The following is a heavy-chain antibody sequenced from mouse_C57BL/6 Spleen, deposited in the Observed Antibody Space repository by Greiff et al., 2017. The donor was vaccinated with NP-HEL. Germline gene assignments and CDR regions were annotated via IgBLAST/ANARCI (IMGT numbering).Heavy chain of an antibody. CDR1: GYTFTDYE. CDR2: IDPETGGT. Sequence: VQLQQSGAELVRPGASVTLSCKASGYTFTDYEMHWVKQTPVHVLEWIGAIDPETGGTAYNQKFKGKAILTADKSSSTAYMELRSLTSEDSAVYYCTRSLTPGAMDYWGQGTSVTVSS. CDR3: TRSLTPGAMDY. V-gene: IGHV1-15*01. J-gene: IGHJ4*01.